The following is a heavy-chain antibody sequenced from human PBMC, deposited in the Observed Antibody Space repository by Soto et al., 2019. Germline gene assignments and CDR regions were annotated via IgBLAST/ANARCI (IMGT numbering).Heavy chain of an antibody. V-gene: IGHV3-23*01. CDR1: GFSFSLYA. D-gene: IGHD6-13*01. CDR3: AKRDGAAAAGIDY. J-gene: IGHJ4*02. CDR2: ISGTGST. Sequence: EVQLLESGGGLVQPGASLRLSCAASGFSFSLYAMTWVRQAPGKGLEWVSTISGTGSTYYADSVKGRFTISRDNSKATVYLQMNNLRPEDTAVYYCAKRDGAAAAGIDYWGQGNLVTVSS.